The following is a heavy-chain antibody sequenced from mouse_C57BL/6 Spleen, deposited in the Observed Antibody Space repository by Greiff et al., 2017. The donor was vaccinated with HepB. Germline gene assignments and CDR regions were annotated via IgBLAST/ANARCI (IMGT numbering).Heavy chain of an antibody. CDR1: GYAFSSSW. D-gene: IGHD2-4*01. CDR3: ARLDDYDVDYYAMDY. V-gene: IGHV1-82*01. CDR2: IYPGDGDT. J-gene: IGHJ4*01. Sequence: VQLQQSGPELVKPGASVKISCKASGYAFSSSWMNWVKQRPGKGLEWIGRIYPGDGDTNYNGKFKGKATLTADKSSSTAYMQLSSLTSEDSAVYFCARLDDYDVDYYAMDYWGQGTSVTVSS.